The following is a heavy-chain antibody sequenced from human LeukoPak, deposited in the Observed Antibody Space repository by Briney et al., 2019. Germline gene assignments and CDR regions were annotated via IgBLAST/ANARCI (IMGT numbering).Heavy chain of an antibody. V-gene: IGHV4-39*06. Sequence: SETLSLTCTVSGGSISSSSYYWGWIRQPPGKGLEWIGSIYYSGSTYYNPSLKSRVTISVDTSKNQFTLKLNSVTAADTAVYYCARDPMTTDYYYYGMDVWGQGTTVTVSS. CDR2: IYYSGST. CDR1: GGSISSSSYY. D-gene: IGHD4-11*01. CDR3: ARDPMTTDYYYYGMDV. J-gene: IGHJ6*02.